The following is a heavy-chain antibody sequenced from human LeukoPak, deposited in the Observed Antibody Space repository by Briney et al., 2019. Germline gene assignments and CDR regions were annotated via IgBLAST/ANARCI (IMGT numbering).Heavy chain of an antibody. J-gene: IGHJ6*02. CDR3: ARDSGKRSYGMDV. CDR1: GFTFSSYW. Sequence: GGSLRLSCAAPGFTFSSYWMSWVRRPPGKGLGWVANIKQDGSEKYYVDSVKGRFTISRDNAKNSLYLQMNSLRAEDTAVYYCARDSGKRSYGMDVWGQGTTVTVSS. V-gene: IGHV3-7*01. CDR2: IKQDGSEK.